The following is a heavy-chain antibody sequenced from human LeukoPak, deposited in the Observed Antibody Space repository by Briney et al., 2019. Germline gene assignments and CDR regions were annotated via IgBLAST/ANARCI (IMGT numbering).Heavy chain of an antibody. J-gene: IGHJ4*02. D-gene: IGHD4-17*01. Sequence: LSLTCTVSGYSISSGYYWGWIRQPPGKGLEWVSAISGSGGSTYYADSVKGRFTISRDNSKNTLYLQMNSLRAEDTAVYYCAKPYGDYHGVTIDWGQGTLVTVSS. CDR1: GYSISSGYY. CDR2: ISGSGGST. V-gene: IGHV3-23*01. CDR3: AKPYGDYHGVTID.